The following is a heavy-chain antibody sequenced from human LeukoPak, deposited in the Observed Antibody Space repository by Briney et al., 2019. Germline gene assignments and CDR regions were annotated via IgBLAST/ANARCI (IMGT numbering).Heavy chain of an antibody. D-gene: IGHD6-6*01. CDR2: IYYSGST. Sequence: PSETLSLTCTVSGDSISGYYWSWIRQPPGKGLEWIGYIYYSGSTNYNPSLKSRVTISVDTSKNQFSLKLSSVTAADTAVYYCARGFGLYSSSSFGYWGQGTLVTVSS. J-gene: IGHJ4*02. V-gene: IGHV4-59*01. CDR3: ARGFGLYSSSSFGY. CDR1: GDSISGYY.